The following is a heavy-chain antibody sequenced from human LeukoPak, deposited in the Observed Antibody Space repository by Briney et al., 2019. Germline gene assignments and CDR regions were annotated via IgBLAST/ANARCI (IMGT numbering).Heavy chain of an antibody. CDR3: AKEIYGDSTGGRFQQ. CDR2: ISGSDNST. CDR1: EFTFSIYA. J-gene: IGHJ1*01. Sequence: GGSLRLSCAASEFTFSIYAMSWVRQAPEKGLEWVSVISGSDNSTYYADSVKGRFTLSRDNSKNTLYLQMNSLRAEDTAVYYCAKEIYGDSTGGRFQQWGQGTLVTVSS. V-gene: IGHV3-23*01. D-gene: IGHD4-17*01.